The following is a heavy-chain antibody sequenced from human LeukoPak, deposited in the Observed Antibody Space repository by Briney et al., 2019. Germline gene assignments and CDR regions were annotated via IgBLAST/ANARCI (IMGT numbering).Heavy chain of an antibody. Sequence: PSETLSLTCTVSDDSISSYYWSWIRQPPGKGLEWIGEINHSGSTNYNPSLKSRVTISVDTSKNQFSLKLSSVTAADTAVYYCARGRQAGWVVAATQRLKFDPWGQGTLVTVSS. CDR1: DDSISSYY. CDR2: INHSGST. J-gene: IGHJ5*02. CDR3: ARGRQAGWVVAATQRLKFDP. V-gene: IGHV4-34*01. D-gene: IGHD2-15*01.